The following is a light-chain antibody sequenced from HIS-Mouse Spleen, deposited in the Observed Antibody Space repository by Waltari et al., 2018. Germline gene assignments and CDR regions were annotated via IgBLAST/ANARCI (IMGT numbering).Light chain of an antibody. CDR1: SSAVGGYNY. CDR3: CSYAGSSTFEV. Sequence: QSALTQPPSASGSPGQSVTISCTGTSSAVGGYNYVSWYQQHPGKAPKLMIYEVSKRPSGVPDRFSGSKSGNTASLTISGLQAEDEADYYCCSYAGSSTFEVFGGGTKLTVL. CDR2: EVS. J-gene: IGLJ2*01. V-gene: IGLV2-8*01.